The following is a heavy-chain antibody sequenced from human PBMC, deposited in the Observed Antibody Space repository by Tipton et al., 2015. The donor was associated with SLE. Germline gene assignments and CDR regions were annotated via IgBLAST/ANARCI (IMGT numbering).Heavy chain of an antibody. Sequence: SLRLSCVVSGFTFSDDYMTWIRQAPGKGLEWISYITTGGNTVHYANSVKGRFTISRDDAKNSLYLQMNSLRPEDTAVYYCARDDADWWFFDYWGQGTLVTVSS. CDR3: ARDDADWWFFDY. CDR2: ITTGGNTV. V-gene: IGHV3-11*04. J-gene: IGHJ4*02. D-gene: IGHD2-15*01. CDR1: GFTFSDDY.